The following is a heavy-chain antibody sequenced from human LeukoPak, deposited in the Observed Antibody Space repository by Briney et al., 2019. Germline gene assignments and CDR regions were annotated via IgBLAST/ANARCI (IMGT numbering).Heavy chain of an antibody. Sequence: SETLSLTCTVSGGSISSGSYYRSWIRQPAGKGLEWIGRIYTSGSTNYNPSLKSRVTITVDTSKNQFSLKLSSVTAADTAVYYCAREGPYSGSYLGMGYDAFDIWGQGTMVTVSS. CDR3: AREGPYSGSYLGMGYDAFDI. CDR2: IYTSGST. V-gene: IGHV4-61*02. D-gene: IGHD1-26*01. CDR1: GGSISSGSYY. J-gene: IGHJ3*02.